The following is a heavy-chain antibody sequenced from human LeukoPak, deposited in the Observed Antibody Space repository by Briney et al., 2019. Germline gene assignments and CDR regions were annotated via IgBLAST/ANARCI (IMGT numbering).Heavy chain of an antibody. CDR2: IKPDGSAK. CDR3: ARLFGSVTTYDY. V-gene: IGHV3-7*01. D-gene: IGHD4-17*01. J-gene: IGHJ4*02. CDR1: GGSISSSNW. Sequence: PSGTLSLTCAVSGGSISSSNWWSWVRQAPGKGLEWVASIKPDGSAKYYMDSVKGRFTISRDNAENSLYLQMYSLRVEDTAVYYCARLFGSVTTYDYWGQGMLVAVSS.